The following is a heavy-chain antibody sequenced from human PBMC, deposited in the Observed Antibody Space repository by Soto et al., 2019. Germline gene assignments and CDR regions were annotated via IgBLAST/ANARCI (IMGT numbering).Heavy chain of an antibody. CDR1: GYSFTSYD. CDR2: MNPNSGNT. Sequence: ASVKGSCKASGYSFTSYDINWLLQATGQGLEWMGWMNPNSGNTGYAQKFQGRVTMTRNTSISTAYMELSSLRSEDTAVYYCATGYRGSWRPGDAFDIWGQGTMVTVSS. V-gene: IGHV1-8*01. D-gene: IGHD1-26*01. J-gene: IGHJ3*02. CDR3: ATGYRGSWRPGDAFDI.